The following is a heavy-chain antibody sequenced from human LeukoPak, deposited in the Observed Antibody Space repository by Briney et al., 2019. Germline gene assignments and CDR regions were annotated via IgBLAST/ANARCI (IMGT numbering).Heavy chain of an antibody. D-gene: IGHD1-26*01. CDR2: IKGDGSST. J-gene: IGHJ4*02. Sequence: GGSLRLSCGASGFTFSSYWMSWVRQTPGKGLVWVSRIKGDGSSTSYADSVKGRFTISRDNAKNTLFLQMNSLRAEDTAVYYCVRDGVGAPPFDYWGQGALVTVSS. CDR1: GFTFSSYW. CDR3: VRDGVGAPPFDY. V-gene: IGHV3-74*01.